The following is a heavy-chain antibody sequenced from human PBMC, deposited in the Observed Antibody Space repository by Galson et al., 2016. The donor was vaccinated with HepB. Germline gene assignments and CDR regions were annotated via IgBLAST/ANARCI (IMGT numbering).Heavy chain of an antibody. D-gene: IGHD4-23*01. CDR3: ATDRNTVVTYGMVV. V-gene: IGHV3-23*01. CDR1: GFTFSDFG. CDR2: ISGSGGST. Sequence: SLRLSCAASGFTFSDFGMHWVRQAPGKGLEWVSAISGSGGSTYHADSVKGRFTISRDNSKNTLYLQINSLRAEDTAVYYCATDRNTVVTYGMVVWGQGTTVTVAS. J-gene: IGHJ6*02.